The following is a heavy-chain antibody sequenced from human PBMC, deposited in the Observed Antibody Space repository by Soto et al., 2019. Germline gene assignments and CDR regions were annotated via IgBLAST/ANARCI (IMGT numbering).Heavy chain of an antibody. CDR3: ARSTGSSGYYYPDY. CDR1: GGSITSGHYY. D-gene: IGHD3-22*01. Sequence: QVQLQXSGPGLVKPXXXLSLTCTVSGGSITSGHYYWSWIRQHPGKGLEWIGYIHYSGSAYYNPSLESRVTISVDTSKNRFSLKLTSVTAADTAVYYCARSTGSSGYYYPDYWGQGTLVTVSS. V-gene: IGHV4-31*03. J-gene: IGHJ4*02. CDR2: IHYSGSA.